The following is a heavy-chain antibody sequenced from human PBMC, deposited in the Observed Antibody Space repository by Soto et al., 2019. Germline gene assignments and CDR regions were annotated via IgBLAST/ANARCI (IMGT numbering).Heavy chain of an antibody. D-gene: IGHD4-17*01. CDR1: VYTFTIYD. CDR2: MNPSGGST. J-gene: IGHJ5*02. Sequence: ASVKVSCTASVYTFTIYDINWVRQAPGQGLEWMGIMNPSGGSTSYAQKFQGRVTMTRDTSTSTVYMELSSLRSEDTAVYYCARERRLRSNWFDPWGQGTLVTVSS. CDR3: ARERRLRSNWFDP. V-gene: IGHV1-46*03.